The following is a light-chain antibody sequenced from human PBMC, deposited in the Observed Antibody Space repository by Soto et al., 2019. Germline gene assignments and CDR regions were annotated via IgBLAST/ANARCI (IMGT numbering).Light chain of an antibody. Sequence: QSVLTQPPSVSGAPGQRVTISCTGGSSNIGAGYDVHWYQQLPGAAPKLLIFGNSNRRPWVPDRFSGSKSGTSASLAITGLLAEDEADYYCQSYDSSLSGVVFGGGTKVTVL. CDR2: GNS. J-gene: IGLJ3*02. CDR3: QSYDSSLSGVV. CDR1: SSNIGAGYD. V-gene: IGLV1-40*01.